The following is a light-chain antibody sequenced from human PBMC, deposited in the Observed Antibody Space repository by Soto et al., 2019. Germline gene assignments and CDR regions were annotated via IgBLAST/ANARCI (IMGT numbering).Light chain of an antibody. Sequence: EIVITQSPATLSVSPGERATLFCRASQNVNTNLAWYQQRPGQAPRLLIYGASTRATGIPARFSGSGPGTEFTLIISGLQSEDLAVYYCQQYNDWPPFTFGPGTKVDIK. CDR3: QQYNDWPPFT. CDR2: GAS. J-gene: IGKJ3*01. V-gene: IGKV3-15*01. CDR1: QNVNTN.